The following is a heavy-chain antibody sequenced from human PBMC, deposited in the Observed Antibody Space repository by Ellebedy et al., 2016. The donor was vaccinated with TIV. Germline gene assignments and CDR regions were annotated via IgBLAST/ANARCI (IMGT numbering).Heavy chain of an antibody. D-gene: IGHD1-26*01. J-gene: IGHJ4*02. V-gene: IGHV4-59*08. CDR1: GGSISSYY. CDR3: ATFRGAGY. CDR2: IYYSGST. Sequence: MPSETLSLTCTVSGGSISSYYWSWIRQPPGKGLEWIGYIYYSGSTNYNPSLKSRVTISVDTSKNQFSLKLSSVTAADTAVYYCATFRGAGYWGQGTLVTVSS.